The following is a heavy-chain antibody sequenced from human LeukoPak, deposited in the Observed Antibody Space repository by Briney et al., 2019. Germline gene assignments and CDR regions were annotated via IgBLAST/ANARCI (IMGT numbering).Heavy chain of an antibody. J-gene: IGHJ4*02. Sequence: GGSLRLSCAASGFTFSNTWMSWVRQAPGKGLEWVGRIKSKTDGGTTDYAAPVKGRFTISRDDSKNTLYLQMNSLKTEDTAVYYCTTADYDILTGYHPFDYWGQGTLVTVSS. V-gene: IGHV3-15*01. CDR1: GFTFSNTW. D-gene: IGHD3-9*01. CDR2: IKSKTDGGTT. CDR3: TTADYDILTGYHPFDY.